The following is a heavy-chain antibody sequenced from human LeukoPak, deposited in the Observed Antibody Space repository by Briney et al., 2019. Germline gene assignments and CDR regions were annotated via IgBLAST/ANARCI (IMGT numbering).Heavy chain of an antibody. V-gene: IGHV3-30*04. CDR2: ISYDGSNK. D-gene: IGHD3-9*01. J-gene: IGHJ4*02. CDR3: AKDMRFDWTPYYFDY. Sequence: TGGSLRLSCAASGFAFSTYPVHWVRQAPGKGLEWVAVISYDGSNKYYADSVKGRFTISRDNSKNTLYLQMNSLRAEDTAVYYCAKDMRFDWTPYYFDYWGQGTLVTVSS. CDR1: GFAFSTYP.